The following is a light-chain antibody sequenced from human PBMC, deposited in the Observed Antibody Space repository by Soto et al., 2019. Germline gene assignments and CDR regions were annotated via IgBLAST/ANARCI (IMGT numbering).Light chain of an antibody. CDR2: LAS. Sequence: EIVLTQSPGTLSLSPGDTATLSCRASQSFNSNYLAWYRQKPGQAPRLLIYLASSRATGIPDWFSGSGSGTDFTLTISRLEPEDFAVYYCQQHGSSPWTFGQGTKVEIK. J-gene: IGKJ1*01. CDR1: QSFNSNY. CDR3: QQHGSSPWT. V-gene: IGKV3-20*01.